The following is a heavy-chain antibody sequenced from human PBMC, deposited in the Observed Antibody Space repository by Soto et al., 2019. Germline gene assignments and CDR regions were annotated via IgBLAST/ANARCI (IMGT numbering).Heavy chain of an antibody. CDR3: ASPWDGSYLGAMF. V-gene: IGHV3-30-3*01. D-gene: IGHD1-26*01. CDR2: ISYDGSNK. CDR1: GFTFSSYA. J-gene: IGHJ4*02. Sequence: LKISCAASGFTFSSYAMHWVRQAPGKGLKWVAVISYDGSNKYYADSVKGRFTISRDNSKNTLYLQMNSLRAEDTAVYYCASPWDGSYLGAMFWGQGTLVTVSS.